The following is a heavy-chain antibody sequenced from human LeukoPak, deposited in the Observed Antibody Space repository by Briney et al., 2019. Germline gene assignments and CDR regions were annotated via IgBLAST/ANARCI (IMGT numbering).Heavy chain of an antibody. V-gene: IGHV3-30*02. Sequence: GGSLRLSCAASGFTLSSYGMHWVRQAPGKGREWVAFIRSDGSNNYYADSVKGRFTISRDNSKNTLYLQMHSLSTEDTAVYYCAKESLKYQFRTSLTDYWGQGILVTVSS. J-gene: IGHJ4*02. D-gene: IGHD2-2*01. CDR1: GFTLSSYG. CDR3: AKESLKYQFRTSLTDY. CDR2: IRSDGSNN.